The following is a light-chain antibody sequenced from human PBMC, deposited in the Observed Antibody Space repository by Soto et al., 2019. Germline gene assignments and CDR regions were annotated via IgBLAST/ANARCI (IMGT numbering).Light chain of an antibody. CDR2: RAS. V-gene: IGKV3D-20*02. CDR3: QQRNTWPPIT. Sequence: EIVLTQSPGTLSLSLGERATLSCRASQSVSSDYVAWYRQKPGQVPTVLIYRASTRATGIPDRFSGSGSGTDFTLTISRVEPEDFAVYYCQQRNTWPPITFGQGTRLEIK. J-gene: IGKJ5*01. CDR1: QSVSSDY.